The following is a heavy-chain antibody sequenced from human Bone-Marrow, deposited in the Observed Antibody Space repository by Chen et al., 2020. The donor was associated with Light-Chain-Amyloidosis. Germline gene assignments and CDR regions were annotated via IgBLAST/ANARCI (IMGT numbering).Heavy chain of an antibody. V-gene: IGHV3-53*01. CDR3: ARGGRLRSMDV. D-gene: IGHD5-12*01. J-gene: IGHJ6*02. CDR2: VDGGGKI. CDR1: GLAVGTNH. Sequence: EVQVVESGGDLIQPGGSLRLSCAASGLAVGTNHMSWVRQPPGKGLEWISGVDGGGKIAYADSVKGRFTISRDKSNNTVDLQMNSLRADDTAVYYCARGGRLRSMDVWGQGTTVAVSS.